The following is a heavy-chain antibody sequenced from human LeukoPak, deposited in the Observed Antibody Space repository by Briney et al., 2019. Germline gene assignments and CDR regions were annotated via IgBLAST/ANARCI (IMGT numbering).Heavy chain of an antibody. D-gene: IGHD5-12*01. J-gene: IGHJ4*02. Sequence: GGSLRLSCAASGFAFSSYAMSWVRQAPGKGLEWVSAISGSGGSTYYADSVKGRFTISRDNSKNTLYLQMNSLRAEDTAVYYCAKGDSGPPRGFGYFDYWGQGTLVTVSS. V-gene: IGHV3-23*01. CDR3: AKGDSGPPRGFGYFDY. CDR2: ISGSGGST. CDR1: GFAFSSYA.